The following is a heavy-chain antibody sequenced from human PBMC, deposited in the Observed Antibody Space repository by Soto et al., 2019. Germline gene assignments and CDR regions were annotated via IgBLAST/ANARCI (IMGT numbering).Heavy chain of an antibody. V-gene: IGHV5-10-1*01. CDR2: LDPSNSYI. J-gene: IGHJ6*02. D-gene: IGHD1-1*01. CDR3: ARRLSGPKEEYNAYYFYGLDG. Sequence: GESLKISCQGSGYRFTTHWITWVRPTPGKGLEWMGRLDPSNSYINYSPSFQGHVTLSVDRPISAAYLQWSRLEGSDNAIYYCARRLSGPKEEYNAYYFYGLDGWGQGAKVTAAS. CDR1: GYRFTTHW.